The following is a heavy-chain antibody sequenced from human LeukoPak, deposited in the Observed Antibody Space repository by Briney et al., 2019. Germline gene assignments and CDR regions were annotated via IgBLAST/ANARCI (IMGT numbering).Heavy chain of an antibody. CDR3: ARHEGFDYGDYALGY. D-gene: IGHD4-17*01. V-gene: IGHV4-59*08. CDR2: IYYSGST. J-gene: IGHJ4*02. Sequence: SETLSLTCIVSGGSISSYYWSWIRQPPGKGLEWIGYIYYSGSTNYNPSLKSRVTISVDTSKNQFSLKLSSVTAADTAVYYCARHEGFDYGDYALGYWGQGTLVTVSS. CDR1: GGSISSYY.